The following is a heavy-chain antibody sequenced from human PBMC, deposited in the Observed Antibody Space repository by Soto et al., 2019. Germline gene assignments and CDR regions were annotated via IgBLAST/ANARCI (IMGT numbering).Heavy chain of an antibody. CDR1: GGTFSSYA. J-gene: IGHJ5*02. CDR2: IIPIFGTA. D-gene: IGHD5-18*01. V-gene: IGHV1-69*12. CDR3: ARDRTAMVTGWFDP. Sequence: QVQLVQSGAEVKKPGSSVKVSCKASGGTFSSYAISWVRQAPGQGLEWMGGIIPIFGTANYAQKFQGRVTITADESTSTAYMGLSSLRSEDTAVYYWARDRTAMVTGWFDPWGQGTLVTVSS.